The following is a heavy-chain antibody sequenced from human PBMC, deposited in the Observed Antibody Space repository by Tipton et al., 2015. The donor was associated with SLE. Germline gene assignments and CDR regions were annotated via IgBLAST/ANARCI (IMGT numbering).Heavy chain of an antibody. CDR2: TYSSGTT. J-gene: IGHJ4*02. Sequence: TLSLTCTVSGDSISSHYWAWIRQSPGKGLEWIGYTYSSGTTYNPSLKNRVTISMDTSKNQFSLKLSSVTAADTAVYYCARGRLERRRRDFDYWGQGTLVTVSS. CDR1: GDSISSHY. CDR3: ARGRLERRRRDFDY. D-gene: IGHD1-1*01. V-gene: IGHV4-59*11.